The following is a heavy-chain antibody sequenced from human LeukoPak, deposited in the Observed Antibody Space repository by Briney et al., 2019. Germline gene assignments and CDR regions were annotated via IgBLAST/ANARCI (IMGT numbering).Heavy chain of an antibody. CDR2: IYYSGST. V-gene: IGHV4-39*07. CDR1: GGSISSSSYY. CDR3: ARDPQSGFDP. Sequence: SETLSLTCSVSGGSISSSSYYWGWIRQPPGKGLEWIGSIYYSGSTYYNPSLKSRVTISVDTSKNQFSLKLSSVTAADTAVYYCARDPQSGFDPWGQGTLVTVSS. J-gene: IGHJ5*02.